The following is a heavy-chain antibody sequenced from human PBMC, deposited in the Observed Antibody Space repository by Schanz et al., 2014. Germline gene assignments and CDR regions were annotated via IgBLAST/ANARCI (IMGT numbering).Heavy chain of an antibody. D-gene: IGHD3-10*01. J-gene: IGHJ4*02. CDR1: GFTFSSYA. CDR2: ISNDGSIK. CDR3: ARVPYGSGSYWDY. Sequence: QVQLLQFGGGVVQPGRSLRLSCAASGFTFSSYAMHWVRQAPGKGLEWVALISNDGSIKYYADSVKGRFTISRDNSKNTLYLQMNSLRAGDTSVYYCARVPYGSGSYWDYWGQGTLVTVSS. V-gene: IGHV3-30-3*01.